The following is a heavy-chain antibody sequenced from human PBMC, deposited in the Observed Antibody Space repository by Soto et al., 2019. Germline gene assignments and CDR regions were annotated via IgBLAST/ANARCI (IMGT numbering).Heavy chain of an antibody. V-gene: IGHV1-18*04. D-gene: IGHD1-26*01. J-gene: IGHJ6*02. Sequence: QVQLVQSGAEVKKPGASVKVSCKASGYTFTSYGISWVRQAPGQGLEWMGWISAYNGNTNYAQKLQGRVTMTTDTSTSTAYMELRSLRSDETAVYYCARRGSYSHYYYYGMDVWGQGTTVTVSS. CDR3: ARRGSYSHYYYYGMDV. CDR1: GYTFTSYG. CDR2: ISAYNGNT.